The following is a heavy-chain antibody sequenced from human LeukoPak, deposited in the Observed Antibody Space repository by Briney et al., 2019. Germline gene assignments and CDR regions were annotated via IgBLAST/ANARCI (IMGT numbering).Heavy chain of an antibody. V-gene: IGHV3-23*01. Sequence: PGGSLRLSCAASGFTFSSYAMSWVRQAPGKGLEWVSAISGSGGSTYYADSVKGRFTISRDNAKNSLYLQMNSLRAEDTALYFCARDNVAESLAYSSGMDVWGQGTTVTVSS. CDR2: ISGSGGST. D-gene: IGHD2-21*01. CDR1: GFTFSSYA. J-gene: IGHJ6*02. CDR3: ARDNVAESLAYSSGMDV.